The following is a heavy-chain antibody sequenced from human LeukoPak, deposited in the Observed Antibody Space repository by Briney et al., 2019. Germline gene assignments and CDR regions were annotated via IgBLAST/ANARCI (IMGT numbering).Heavy chain of an antibody. V-gene: IGHV4-34*01. J-gene: IGHJ4*02. CDR1: GGSFSGYY. Sequence: SETLSLTCAVYGGSFSGYYWSWIRQPPGKGLEWIGEINHSGSTNYNPSLKSRVTISVDTSKNQFSLKLSSVTAADTAVYYCAREPSYHYGYWGQGTLVTVSS. CDR3: AREPSYHYGY. CDR2: INHSGST. D-gene: IGHD4-17*01.